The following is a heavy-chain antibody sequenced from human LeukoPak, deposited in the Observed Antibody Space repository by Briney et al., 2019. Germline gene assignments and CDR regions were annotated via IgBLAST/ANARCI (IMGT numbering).Heavy chain of an antibody. CDR1: GFTFSGYP. CDR3: ARDPSSGYYYYFDY. J-gene: IGHJ4*02. Sequence: PGKSLRLSCAASGFTFSGYPIHWVRQAPGKGLEWVAVISYDGSNKYYADSVKGRFTISRDNSKNTLYLQMNSLRAEDTAVYYCARDPSSGYYYYFDYWGQGTLVTVSS. V-gene: IGHV3-30-3*01. CDR2: ISYDGSNK. D-gene: IGHD3-22*01.